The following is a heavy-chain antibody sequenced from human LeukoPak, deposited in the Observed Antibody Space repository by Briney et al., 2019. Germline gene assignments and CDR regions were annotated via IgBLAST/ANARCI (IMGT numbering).Heavy chain of an antibody. Sequence: ALVKVSCKVSGYTLTELSMHWVRQAPGKGLEWMGGFDPEDGETIYAQKFRGRVTMTEDTSTDTAYMELSSLRSEDTAVYYCATAVGIAARGMGYYYYYYMDVWGKGTTVTVSS. D-gene: IGHD6-6*01. J-gene: IGHJ6*03. CDR2: FDPEDGET. CDR1: GYTLTELS. CDR3: ATAVGIAARGMGYYYYYYMDV. V-gene: IGHV1-24*01.